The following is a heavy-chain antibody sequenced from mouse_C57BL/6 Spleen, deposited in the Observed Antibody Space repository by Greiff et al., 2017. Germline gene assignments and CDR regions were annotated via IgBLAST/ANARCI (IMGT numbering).Heavy chain of an antibody. D-gene: IGHD2-5*01. CDR1: GYTFTSYW. V-gene: IGHV1-72*01. CDR3: ARGAREGGGSNYYYAMDY. Sequence: QVHVKQPGAELVKPGASVKLSCKASGYTFTSYWMHWVKQRPGRGLEWIGRIDPNSGGTKYNEKFKSKATLTVDKPSSTAYMQLSSLTSEDSAVYYCARGAREGGGSNYYYAMDYWGQGTSVTVSS. CDR2: IDPNSGGT. J-gene: IGHJ4*01.